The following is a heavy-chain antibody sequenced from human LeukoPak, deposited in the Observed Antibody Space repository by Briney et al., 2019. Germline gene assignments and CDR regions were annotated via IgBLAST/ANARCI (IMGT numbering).Heavy chain of an antibody. CDR3: VRQMVGASFDY. V-gene: IGHV3-7*01. CDR1: GFTSSNYW. D-gene: IGHD1-26*01. J-gene: IGHJ4*02. Sequence: GGSLRLSCAASGFTSSNYWMSWVRQAPGKGLEWVANIKQDGSEAYYVDSVRGRFTFSRDNAENSVYLQMNSLRAEDTAVYYCVRQMVGASFDYWGQGTLVTVSS. CDR2: IKQDGSEA.